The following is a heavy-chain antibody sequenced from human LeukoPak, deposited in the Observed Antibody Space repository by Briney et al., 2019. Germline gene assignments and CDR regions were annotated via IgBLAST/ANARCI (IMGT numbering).Heavy chain of an antibody. CDR3: ASQLPRGYDFWSGYYWSGPFDI. CDR1: GFTVSSIY. V-gene: IGHV3-53*01. CDR2: IYRGGST. J-gene: IGHJ3*02. Sequence: GGSLRLSCAASGFTVSSIYMSWVRQAPGKGLEWVSIIYRGGSTYYADSVKGRFTISRDNAKSSLYLQMSSLRAEDTAVYYCASQLPRGYDFWSGYYWSGPFDIWGQGTMVTVSS. D-gene: IGHD3-3*01.